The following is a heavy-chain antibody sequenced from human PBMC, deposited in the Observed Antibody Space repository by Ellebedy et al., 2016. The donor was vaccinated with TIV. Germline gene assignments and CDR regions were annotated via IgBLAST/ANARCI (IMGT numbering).Heavy chain of an antibody. V-gene: IGHV3-7*04. CDR2: IKQDGSEK. Sequence: GESLKISCAASGFTFSSYWMSWVRQAPGKGLEWVANIKQDGSEKYYVDSVKGRFTISRDNAKNLLYLQMNSLRAEDTAVYYCARCGKYQLLPNYYFDYWGQGTLVTVSS. J-gene: IGHJ4*02. CDR1: GFTFSSYW. D-gene: IGHD2-2*01. CDR3: ARCGKYQLLPNYYFDY.